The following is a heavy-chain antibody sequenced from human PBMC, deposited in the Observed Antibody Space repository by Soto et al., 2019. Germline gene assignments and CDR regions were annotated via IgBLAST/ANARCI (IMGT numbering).Heavy chain of an antibody. CDR3: AKVAPYDILTGYPDY. V-gene: IGHV3-23*01. CDR2: IRGSGGST. J-gene: IGHJ4*02. Sequence: GGSLRLSCAASGFTFSSYAMSWVRQAPGKGLEWVSAIRGSGGSTYYADSVKGRFTISRDNSKNTLYLQMNSRGAEDTAVYYCAKVAPYDILTGYPDYWGQGTLVTVSS. CDR1: GFTFSSYA. D-gene: IGHD3-9*01.